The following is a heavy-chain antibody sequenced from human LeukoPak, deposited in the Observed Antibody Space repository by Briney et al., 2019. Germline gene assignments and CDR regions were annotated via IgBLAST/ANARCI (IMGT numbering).Heavy chain of an antibody. D-gene: IGHD3-16*02. V-gene: IGHV1-46*01. CDR3: AREIEGYDYVWGSYRPLRYYYMDV. CDR2: INPSGGST. J-gene: IGHJ6*03. Sequence: ASVKVSCKASGYTFTSYYMHWVRQAPGQGLEWMGIINPSGGSTSYAQKFQGRVTMTRDMSTSTVYMELSSLRSEDTAVYYCAREIEGYDYVWGSYRPLRYYYMDVWGKGTTVTVSS. CDR1: GYTFTSYY.